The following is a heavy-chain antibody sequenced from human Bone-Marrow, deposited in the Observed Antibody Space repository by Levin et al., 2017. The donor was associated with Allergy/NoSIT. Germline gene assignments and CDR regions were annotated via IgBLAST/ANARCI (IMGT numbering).Heavy chain of an antibody. CDR2: ISPDGAYT. D-gene: IGHD3-9*01. Sequence: AGGSLRLSCAVSGFTFSNYGIHWVRQAPGKGLQWVATISPDGAYTYYVDSVKGRFTISRDDSKNTVFLQMNSLRTDDTALYYCAKALTGVVFPRFPDYWGQGTLVTVSS. CDR3: AKALTGVVFPRFPDY. V-gene: IGHV3-30*18. CDR1: GFTFSNYG. J-gene: IGHJ4*02.